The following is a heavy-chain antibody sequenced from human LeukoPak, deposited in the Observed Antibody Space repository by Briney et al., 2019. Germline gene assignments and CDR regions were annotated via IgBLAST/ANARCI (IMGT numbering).Heavy chain of an antibody. V-gene: IGHV1-69*02. CDR2: IIPILGIA. CDR1: GGTFSSYT. D-gene: IGHD3-3*01. J-gene: IGHJ3*02. Sequence: SVKVSCKASGGTFSSYTISWVRQAPGQGLEWMGRIIPILGIANYAQKFQGRVTITADKSTSTAYMELSSLRSEDTAVYYCARVEWTTRLIAPDAFDIWGQGTMVTVSS. CDR3: ARVEWTTRLIAPDAFDI.